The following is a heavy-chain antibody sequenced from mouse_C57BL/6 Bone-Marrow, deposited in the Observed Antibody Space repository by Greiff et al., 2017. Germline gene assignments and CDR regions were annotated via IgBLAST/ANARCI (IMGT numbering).Heavy chain of an antibody. V-gene: IGHV1-42*01. Sequence: VQLQQSGPELVKPGASVKISCKASGYSFTGYYMNWVKQSPEKSLEWIGEINPSTGGTTYNQKFKAKATLTVDKSSSTAYMQLKGLTSEDSAVYYCARGDYDGYFDYWGQGTTLTVSS. J-gene: IGHJ2*01. D-gene: IGHD2-4*01. CDR2: INPSTGGT. CDR1: GYSFTGYY. CDR3: ARGDYDGYFDY.